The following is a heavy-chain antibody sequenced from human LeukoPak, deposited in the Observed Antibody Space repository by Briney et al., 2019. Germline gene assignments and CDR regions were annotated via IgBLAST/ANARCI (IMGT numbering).Heavy chain of an antibody. D-gene: IGHD3-3*01. V-gene: IGHV3-33*06. Sequence: PGGSLRLSCAASGFTFSSYAMSWVRQAPGKGLEWVAVIWYDGSNKYYADSVKGRFTISRDNSKNTLYLQMNSLRAEDTAVYYCAKDPRNYDFWSGYYVTPYMDVWGKGTTVTVSS. CDR3: AKDPRNYDFWSGYYVTPYMDV. CDR1: GFTFSSYA. J-gene: IGHJ6*03. CDR2: IWYDGSNK.